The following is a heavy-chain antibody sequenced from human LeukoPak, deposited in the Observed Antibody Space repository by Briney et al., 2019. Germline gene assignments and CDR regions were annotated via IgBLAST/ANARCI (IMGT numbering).Heavy chain of an antibody. CDR2: IKEDGSEK. V-gene: IGHV3-7*05. D-gene: IGHD2-15*01. J-gene: IGHJ5*02. CDR1: GFTFSSYA. CDR3: ARVLGYGWFDP. Sequence: GGSLRLSCAASGFTFSSYAMSWVRQAPGKGLEWVANIKEDGSEKYYVDSVRGRFTISRDNAKNSLYLQMNSLRAEDTAVYNCARVLGYGWFDPWGQGTLVTVSS.